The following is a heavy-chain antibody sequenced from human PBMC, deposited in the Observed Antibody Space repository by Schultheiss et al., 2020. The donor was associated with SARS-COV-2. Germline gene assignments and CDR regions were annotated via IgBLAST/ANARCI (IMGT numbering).Heavy chain of an antibody. D-gene: IGHD2/OR15-2a*01. CDR2: IYYSGST. Sequence: SQTLSLTCTVSGGSISSSSYYWGWIRQPPGKGLEWIGYIYYSGSTYYNPSLKSRVTISVDTSKNQFSLKLSSVTAADTAVYYCARSTLETSNWFDPWGQGTLVTVSS. CDR1: GGSISSSSYY. V-gene: IGHV4-39*07. CDR3: ARSTLETSNWFDP. J-gene: IGHJ5*02.